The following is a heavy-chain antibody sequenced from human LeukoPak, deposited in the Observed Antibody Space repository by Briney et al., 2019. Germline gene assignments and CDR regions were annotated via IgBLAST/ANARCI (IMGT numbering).Heavy chain of an antibody. J-gene: IGHJ4*02. CDR2: INHSGST. D-gene: IGHD1-26*01. V-gene: IGHV4-34*01. CDR3: ARRAATYFDY. Sequence: SETLSLTCAVYGGSFSGYYWSWIRQPPGKGLEWIGEINHSGSTNYNPSLKSRVTISVDTSKNQFSLKLSSVTAADTAVYYCARRAATYFDYWGQGTLVTVSS. CDR1: GGSFSGYY.